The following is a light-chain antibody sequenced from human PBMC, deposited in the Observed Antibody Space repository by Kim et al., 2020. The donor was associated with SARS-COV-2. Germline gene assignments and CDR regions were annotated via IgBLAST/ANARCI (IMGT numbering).Light chain of an antibody. CDR1: SSDVGDYNY. J-gene: IGLJ1*01. CDR3: SSYTSSNTFV. CDR2: DVN. Sequence: QSALTQPASVSGSPGQSITISCTGTSSDVGDYNYVSWYQQHPGKAPKLMIYDVNKRPSGVSNRFSDSKSGNTASLTISGLQSEDEADYYCSSYTSSNTFVFGTGTKVTVL. V-gene: IGLV2-14*01.